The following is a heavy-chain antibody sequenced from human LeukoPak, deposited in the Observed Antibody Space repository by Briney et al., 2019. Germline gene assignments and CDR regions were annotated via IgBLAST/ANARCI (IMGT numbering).Heavy chain of an antibody. CDR1: GFTFSSYG. J-gene: IGHJ3*02. CDR3: AREPRWLQLYGAFDI. Sequence: PGGSLRLSCAASGFTFSSYGMNWVRQAPGKGLEWVSYISSSSTIYYADSVKGRFTISRDNAKNSLYLQMNSRRAEDTAVYYCAREPRWLQLYGAFDIWGQGTMVTVSS. V-gene: IGHV3-48*01. D-gene: IGHD5-24*01. CDR2: ISSSSTI.